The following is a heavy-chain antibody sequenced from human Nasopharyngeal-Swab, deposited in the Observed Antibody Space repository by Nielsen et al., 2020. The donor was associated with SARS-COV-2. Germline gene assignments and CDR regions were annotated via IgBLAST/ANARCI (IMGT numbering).Heavy chain of an antibody. Sequence: WIRQPPGKGLEWVSVIYSGGSTYYADSVKGRFTIPRDNSKNTLYLQMNSLRAEDTAVYYCARGPPEYLWGQGTLVTVSS. J-gene: IGHJ4*02. CDR2: IYSGGST. CDR3: ARGPPEYL. D-gene: IGHD1-14*01. V-gene: IGHV3-53*01.